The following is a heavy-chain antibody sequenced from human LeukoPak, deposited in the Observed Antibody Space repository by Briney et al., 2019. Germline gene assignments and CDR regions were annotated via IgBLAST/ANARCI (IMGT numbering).Heavy chain of an antibody. J-gene: IGHJ4*02. Sequence: GGSLRLSCAASGLTFSKSCMTWVRQAPGKGLEWVANIKEDGSETYYVDSVKGRFTISRDNAKNSLYLQMNSLRVDDTAVYYCARERYSDYNYPYRFEYWGQGTLVTVS. CDR1: GLTFSKSC. D-gene: IGHD5-12*01. CDR3: ARERYSDYNYPYRFEY. V-gene: IGHV3-7*04. CDR2: IKEDGSET.